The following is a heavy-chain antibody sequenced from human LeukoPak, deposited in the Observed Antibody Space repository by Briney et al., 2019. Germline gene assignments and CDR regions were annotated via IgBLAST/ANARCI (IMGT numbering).Heavy chain of an antibody. D-gene: IGHD1-7*01. V-gene: IGHV1-18*01. Sequence: ASVKVSCKASGYTFTSYGISWVRQAPGQGLEWMGWISAYNGNTNYAQKLQGRVTMTTDTSTSTAYMELRSLRSDDTAVYYCARVRTGTTLAYYYYGMDVWGQGTTVTVSS. J-gene: IGHJ6*02. CDR1: GYTFTSYG. CDR3: ARVRTGTTLAYYYYGMDV. CDR2: ISAYNGNT.